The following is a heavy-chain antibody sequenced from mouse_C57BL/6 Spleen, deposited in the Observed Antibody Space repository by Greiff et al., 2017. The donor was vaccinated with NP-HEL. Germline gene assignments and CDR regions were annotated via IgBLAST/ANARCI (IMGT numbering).Heavy chain of an antibody. CDR1: GYTFTSYW. J-gene: IGHJ2*01. Sequence: VKLQQPGAELVRPGSSVKLSCKASGYTFTSYWMHWVKQRPIQGLEWIGNIDPSDSETHYNQKFKDKATLTVDKSSSTAYMQLSSLTSEDSAVYYCARSYYGSNFDYWGQGTTLTVSS. CDR3: ARSYYGSNFDY. D-gene: IGHD1-1*01. CDR2: IDPSDSET. V-gene: IGHV1-52*01.